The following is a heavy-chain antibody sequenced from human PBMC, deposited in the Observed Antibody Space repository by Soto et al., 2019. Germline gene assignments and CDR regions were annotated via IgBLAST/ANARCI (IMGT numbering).Heavy chain of an antibody. CDR2: IDTSYSYS. J-gene: IGHJ6*02. Sequence: GESLKISCKGSGYSFTKYWIIWVRQVPGKGLEWMGRIDTSYSYSHYSPSFQGHVTISVDKSISTGYLQWSSLKASDTAMYYCARYCSSSSCSQLYGMDVWGQGTTVTVSS. V-gene: IGHV5-10-1*01. CDR1: GYSFTKYW. D-gene: IGHD2-2*01. CDR3: ARYCSSSSCSQLYGMDV.